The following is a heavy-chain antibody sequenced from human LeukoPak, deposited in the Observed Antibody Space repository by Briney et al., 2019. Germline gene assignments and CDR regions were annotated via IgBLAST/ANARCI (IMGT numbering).Heavy chain of an antibody. Sequence: GASVKVSCKASGYTFTSYDINWVRQATGQGLEWMGWINPNSGGTNYAQKFQGRVTMTRDTSISTAYMELSRLRSDDTAVYYCAVEMYYYGSGSYYGYWGQGTLVTVSS. CDR3: AVEMYYYGSGSYYGY. CDR1: GYTFTSYD. V-gene: IGHV1-2*02. J-gene: IGHJ4*02. D-gene: IGHD3-10*01. CDR2: INPNSGGT.